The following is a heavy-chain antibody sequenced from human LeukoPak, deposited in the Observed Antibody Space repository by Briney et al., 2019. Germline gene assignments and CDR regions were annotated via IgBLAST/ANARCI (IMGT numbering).Heavy chain of an antibody. J-gene: IGHJ3*02. V-gene: IGHV4-59*12. CDR1: GFTFSSYA. CDR3: ARGGGSGSYYNDAFDI. D-gene: IGHD3-10*01. Sequence: GSLRLSCSAPGFTFSSYAMHWVRQAPGKGLEWIGYIYDSGSTNYNPSLKSRVTISVDTSKNQFSLKLSSVTAADTAVYYCARGGGSGSYYNDAFDIWGQGTMVTVSS. CDR2: IYDSGST.